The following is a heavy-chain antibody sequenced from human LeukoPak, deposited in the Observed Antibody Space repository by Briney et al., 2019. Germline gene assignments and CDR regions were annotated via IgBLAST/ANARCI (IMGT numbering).Heavy chain of an antibody. CDR2: IYAGNGNV. J-gene: IGHJ4*02. CDR1: GYALSTYT. CDR3: AREVAI. Sequence: ASVKVSCKASGYALSTYTMHWLRQAPGQRPEWMGCIYAGNGNVKYSQNFQGRVTITRDTSASTAYMELRSLRSEDTAVYYCAREVAIWGLGTLVTVSS. V-gene: IGHV1-3*01.